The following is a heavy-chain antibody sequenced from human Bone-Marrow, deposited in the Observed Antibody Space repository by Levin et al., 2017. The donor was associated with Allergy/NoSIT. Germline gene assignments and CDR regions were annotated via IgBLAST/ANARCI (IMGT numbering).Heavy chain of an antibody. CDR1: GFTLSSYE. CDR2: ISSSGTTI. J-gene: IGHJ4*02. D-gene: IGHD4-17*01. V-gene: IGHV3-48*03. Sequence: GGSLRLSCEASGFTLSSYEMSWVRQAPGKGLDWVSYISSSGTTIYYADSVEGRFTISRDNAKNSLFLQMNSLRAEDTAVYYCARDSLLAGDKVEYWGQGTLVTVSS. CDR3: ARDSLLAGDKVEY.